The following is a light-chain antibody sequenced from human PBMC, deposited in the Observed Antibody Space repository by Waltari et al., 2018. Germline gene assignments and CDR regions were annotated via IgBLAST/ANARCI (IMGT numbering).Light chain of an antibody. CDR1: QSLLYSSSNENY. CDR3: QQYYTTPLT. J-gene: IGKJ4*01. Sequence: DIVMTQSPDSLAVSLGDRATINCKCSQSLLYSSSNENYLAWYQHKPGQPPKLLIYWASTRKPGVPERFSGSGSGTDFILTISSLQAEDVAVYYCQQYYTTPLTFGGGTKVVI. CDR2: WAS. V-gene: IGKV4-1*01.